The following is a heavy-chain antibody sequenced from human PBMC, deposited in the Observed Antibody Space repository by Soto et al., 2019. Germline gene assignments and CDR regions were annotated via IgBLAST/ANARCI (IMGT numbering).Heavy chain of an antibody. CDR1: GYTFTSYG. CDR3: AREYSSSQRGGKNGMDV. D-gene: IGHD6-6*01. J-gene: IGHJ6*02. V-gene: IGHV1-18*01. CDR2: ISAYNGNT. Sequence: QVQLVQSGAEVKKPGASVKVSCKASGYTFTSYGISWVRQAPGQGLEWMGWISAYNGNTNYAQKLQGRVTMTTDTATSTAYMELRSLRSDDTAVYYCAREYSSSQRGGKNGMDVWGQGTTVTVSS.